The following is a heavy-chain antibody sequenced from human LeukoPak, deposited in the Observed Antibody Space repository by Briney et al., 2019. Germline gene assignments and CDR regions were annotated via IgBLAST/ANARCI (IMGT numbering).Heavy chain of an antibody. CDR2: IYYSGST. Sequence: PSETLSLTCTVSGGSISSYYWSWFRQPPGKGLEWIGYIYYSGSTYYNPSLKSRVTISVDTSKNQFSLKLSSVTAADTAVYYCARDGRIEAFDIWGQGTMFTVSS. CDR3: ARDGRIEAFDI. V-gene: IGHV4-59*01. CDR1: GGSISSYY. J-gene: IGHJ3*02.